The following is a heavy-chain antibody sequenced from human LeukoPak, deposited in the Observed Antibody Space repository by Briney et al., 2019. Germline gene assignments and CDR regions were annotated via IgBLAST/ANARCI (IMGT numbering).Heavy chain of an antibody. J-gene: IGHJ4*02. CDR3: ARGRDYASDY. D-gene: IGHD4/OR15-4a*01. CDR2: IYYSGST. Sequence: SETLSLTCTVSGGSISSYYWSWIRQPPGKGLEWIGYIYYSGSTNYNPSLKSRVTISVDTSKNQLSLKLSSVTAADTAVYYCARGRDYASDYWGQGTLVTVSS. CDR1: GGSISSYY. V-gene: IGHV4-59*01.